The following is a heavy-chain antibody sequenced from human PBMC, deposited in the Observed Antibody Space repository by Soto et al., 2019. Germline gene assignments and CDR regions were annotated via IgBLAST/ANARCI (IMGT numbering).Heavy chain of an antibody. CDR1: GFTFSSYG. CDR3: AKDRPLPTYYDFWSGYYTLKNDY. V-gene: IGHV3-30*18. Sequence: PGGSLRLSCAASGFTFSSYGMHWVRQAPGKGLEWVAVISYDGSNKYYADSVKGRFTISRDNSKNTLYLQMNSLRAEDTAVYYCAKDRPLPTYYDFWSGYYTLKNDYWGQGTLVTAPQ. J-gene: IGHJ4*02. D-gene: IGHD3-3*01. CDR2: ISYDGSNK.